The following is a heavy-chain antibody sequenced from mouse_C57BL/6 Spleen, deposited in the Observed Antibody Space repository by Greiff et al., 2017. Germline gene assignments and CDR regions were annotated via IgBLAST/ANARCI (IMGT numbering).Heavy chain of an antibody. CDR2: IHPNSGST. CDR1: GCTFTSYW. J-gene: IGHJ4*01. V-gene: IGHV1-64*01. D-gene: IGHD2-4*01. Sequence: QVQLQQPGAELVKPGASVKLSCKASGCTFTSYWMHWVKQRPGQGLEWIGMIHPNSGSTNYNEKFKSKATLTVDKSSSTAYMQLSSLTSEDSAVYYCAPIYYDYDYAMDYWGQGTSVTVSS. CDR3: APIYYDYDYAMDY.